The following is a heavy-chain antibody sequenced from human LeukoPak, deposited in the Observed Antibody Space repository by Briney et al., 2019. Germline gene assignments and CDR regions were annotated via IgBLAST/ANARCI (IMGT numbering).Heavy chain of an antibody. CDR1: GGSLSSYY. J-gene: IGHJ4*02. Sequence: KSSETLSLTCTVSGGSLSSYYWSWIRQPPGKGLEWIGYIFYTGRTNYNPSLKSRVTISVDTSKNQFSLKLSSVTTADTAVYYCARGSIVATRFDYWGQGTLVTVSS. D-gene: IGHD5-12*01. CDR2: IFYTGRT. V-gene: IGHV4-59*01. CDR3: ARGSIVATRFDY.